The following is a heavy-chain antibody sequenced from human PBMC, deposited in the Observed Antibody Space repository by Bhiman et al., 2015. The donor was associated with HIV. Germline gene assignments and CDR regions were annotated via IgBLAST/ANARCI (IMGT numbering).Heavy chain of an antibody. J-gene: IGHJ3*02. Sequence: EVQLVESGGGLVQPGRSLRLSCRVSGFNFDDYAIHWVRQAPGKGLEWVSGFSSNSDNIAYADSVKGRFIISRDNAKNSLFLQMNSLRPEDTALYYCTKTIGAPLLVPDAFDIWGQGTMVTVSS. CDR2: FSSNSDNI. D-gene: IGHD1-26*01. V-gene: IGHV3-9*01. CDR3: TKTIGAPLLVPDAFDI. CDR1: GFNFDDYA.